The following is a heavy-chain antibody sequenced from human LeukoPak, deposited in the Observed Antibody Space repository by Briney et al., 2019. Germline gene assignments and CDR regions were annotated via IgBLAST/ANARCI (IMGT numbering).Heavy chain of an antibody. D-gene: IGHD1-26*01. Sequence: SQTLSLTCTVPGGSISSVDHYWNCVRQLPGKGLEWIGCVYYSGSTYYNPSLQSRVTISADTSESEFYLQLSSVPAADTAVYYCATGTDSRKVGYWGQGTLVTVSS. J-gene: IGHJ4*02. CDR2: VYYSGST. CDR1: GGSISSVDHY. CDR3: ATGTDSRKVGY. V-gene: IGHV4-31*03.